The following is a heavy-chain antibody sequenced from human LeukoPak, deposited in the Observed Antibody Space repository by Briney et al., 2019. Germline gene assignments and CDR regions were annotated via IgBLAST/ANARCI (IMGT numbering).Heavy chain of an antibody. CDR1: GGSISSGDYY. D-gene: IGHD6-19*01. V-gene: IGHV4-61*08. CDR3: ARVYSSGWSPFNYYGMDV. Sequence: SETLSLTCTVSGGSISSGDYYWSWIRQPPGKGLEWIGYIYYSGSTNYNPSLKSRVTISVDTSKNQFSLKLSSVTAADTAVYYCARVYSSGWSPFNYYGMDVWGQGTTVTVSS. J-gene: IGHJ6*02. CDR2: IYYSGST.